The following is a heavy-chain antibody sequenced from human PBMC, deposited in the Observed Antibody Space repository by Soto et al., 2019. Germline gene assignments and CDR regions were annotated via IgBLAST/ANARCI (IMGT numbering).Heavy chain of an antibody. Sequence: KPSETLSLTCTVSGGSISRGGYYWSWIRQHPGKGLEGIGYIYYSGSTYYNPSLKSRVTISVDTSKNQFSLKLSSVTAADTAVYYCAGFSGDGNSQGRSYYGMDVWGQGTPVTLSS. CDR3: AGFSGDGNSQGRSYYGMDV. CDR2: IYYSGST. D-gene: IGHD4-17*01. J-gene: IGHJ6*02. V-gene: IGHV4-31*03. CDR1: GGSISRGGYY.